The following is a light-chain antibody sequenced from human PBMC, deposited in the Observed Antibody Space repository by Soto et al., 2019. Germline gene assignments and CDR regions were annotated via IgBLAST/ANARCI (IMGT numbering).Light chain of an antibody. CDR2: GAS. V-gene: IGKV3-20*01. Sequence: EIVLTQSPGTLSLSPGERATLSCRASQSVSSTYLAWYQQKPGQAPRLIIYGASSRATGIPDRFSGSGPGTYFTLTISRLEPEDFAVYYCQKYGSLTSSTFGQGTKVEIK. CDR1: QSVSSTY. J-gene: IGKJ1*01. CDR3: QKYGSLTSST.